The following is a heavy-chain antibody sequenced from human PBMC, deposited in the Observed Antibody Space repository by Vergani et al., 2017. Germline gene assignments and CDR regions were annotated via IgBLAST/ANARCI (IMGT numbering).Heavy chain of an antibody. Sequence: QVQLQESGPGLVKPSETLSLTCTVSGGPISSYYWSWIRQRPGKGLEWIGYIYYSGSTNYNPFLKGRVTIPVDTFKNQFSLTLGSLAAADTGVYYCASSVGGYQLLWFDPWGQGTLVTVSP. CDR2: IYYSGST. D-gene: IGHD2-2*01. CDR3: ASSVGGYQLLWFDP. J-gene: IGHJ5*02. V-gene: IGHV4-59*01. CDR1: GGPISSYY.